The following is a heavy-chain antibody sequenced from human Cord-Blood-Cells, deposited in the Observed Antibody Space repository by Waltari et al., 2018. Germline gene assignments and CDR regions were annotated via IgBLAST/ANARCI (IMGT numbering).Heavy chain of an antibody. CDR1: GSTFSSYW. D-gene: IGHD1-26*01. Sequence: EVQLVESGGGLVQPGGSLRPSCAASGSTFSSYWMGWVRQAPGKGLEWVANIKQDGSEKYYVDSVKGRFTISRDNAKNSLYLQMNSLRAEDTAVYYCAREGEWELDYWGQGTLVTVSS. V-gene: IGHV3-7*01. J-gene: IGHJ4*02. CDR3: AREGEWELDY. CDR2: IKQDGSEK.